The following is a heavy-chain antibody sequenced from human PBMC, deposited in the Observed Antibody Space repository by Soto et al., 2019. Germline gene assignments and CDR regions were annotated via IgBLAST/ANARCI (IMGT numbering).Heavy chain of an antibody. J-gene: IGHJ6*02. Sequence: GGSLRLSCAASGFIFSNYAMSWVRQAPGKGLEWLSGISGSASSTYYADSVKGRFTISRDNSKNTLYLQMNSLRAEDTAVYYCAKINCSSTSCYVDYYYYYGMDVWGQGTTVTVSS. CDR1: GFIFSNYA. V-gene: IGHV3-23*01. D-gene: IGHD2-2*01. CDR3: AKINCSSTSCYVDYYYYYGMDV. CDR2: ISGSASST.